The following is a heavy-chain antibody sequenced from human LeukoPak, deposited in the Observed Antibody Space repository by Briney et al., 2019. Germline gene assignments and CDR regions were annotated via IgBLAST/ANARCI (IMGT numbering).Heavy chain of an antibody. V-gene: IGHV1-2*02. CDR3: ARADRLHGGPYLIGP. J-gene: IGHJ5*02. CDR1: GYSFTDYY. Sequence: ASVKVSCKTSGYSFTDYYMHWVRQAPGQGLEWMGRINPNSGGTSSAQKFQGRVTMTRDTSISTVYMEVSWLTSDDTAIYYCARADRLHGGPYLIGPWGQGTLVTVSS. D-gene: IGHD2-21*01. CDR2: INPNSGGT.